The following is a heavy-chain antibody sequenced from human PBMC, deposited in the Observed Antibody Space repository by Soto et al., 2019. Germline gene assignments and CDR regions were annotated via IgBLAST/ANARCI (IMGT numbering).Heavy chain of an antibody. D-gene: IGHD6-13*01. CDR3: ARFGYSSSSGSWYYYGMDV. J-gene: IGHJ6*02. CDR2: IYHSEST. V-gene: IGHV4-4*02. CDR1: GGSISSSNW. Sequence: PSETLSLTCAVSGGSISSSNWCSWVRQPPGKGLEWIGEIYHSESTNYNPSLKSRVTISVDKSKNQFSLKLSSVTAADTAVYYCARFGYSSSSGSWYYYGMDVWGQGTTVTVSS.